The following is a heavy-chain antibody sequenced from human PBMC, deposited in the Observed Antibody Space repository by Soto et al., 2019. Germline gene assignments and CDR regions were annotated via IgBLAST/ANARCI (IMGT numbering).Heavy chain of an antibody. D-gene: IGHD2-2*01. CDR2: INHSGST. Sequence: SETLSLTCAVYGGSFSGYYWSWIRQPPGKGLEWIGEINHSGSTNYNPSLKSRVTISVDTSKNQFSLKLSSVTAADTAVYYCARNRGPANPWGQGTLVTVSS. CDR3: ARNRGPANP. V-gene: IGHV4-34*01. J-gene: IGHJ5*02. CDR1: GGSFSGYY.